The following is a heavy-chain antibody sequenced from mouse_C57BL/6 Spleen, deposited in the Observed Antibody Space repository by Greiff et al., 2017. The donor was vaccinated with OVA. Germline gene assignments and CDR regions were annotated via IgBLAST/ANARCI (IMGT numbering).Heavy chain of an antibody. V-gene: IGHV2-5*01. Sequence: QVQLKESGPGLVQPSQSLSITCTVSGFSLTRYGVHWVRQSPGKGLEWLGVIWRGGSTDYNAAFMSRLSITKDNSNSQAFFKKNSRQADDNAIYYCAKMNMVTTEGYAMDYWGQGTSVTVSS. CDR1: GFSLTRYG. D-gene: IGHD2-2*01. CDR2: IWRGGST. J-gene: IGHJ4*01. CDR3: AKMNMVTTEGYAMDY.